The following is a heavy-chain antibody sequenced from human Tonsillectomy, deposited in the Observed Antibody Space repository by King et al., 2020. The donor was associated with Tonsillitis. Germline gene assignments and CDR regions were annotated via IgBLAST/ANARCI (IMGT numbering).Heavy chain of an antibody. CDR1: GFTFTNHG. Sequence: VQLVESGGGVVQPGRSLRLSCATSGFTFTNHGMHWVRQAPGKGLEWVAGLSSAGTNEYYADSVKGRFTISRDTSKNTLYLQMHSLRAEDTAVYYCARLEYRGRGTLVTVSS. V-gene: IGHV3-33*05. J-gene: IGHJ4*02. CDR2: LSSAGTNE. CDR3: ARLEY.